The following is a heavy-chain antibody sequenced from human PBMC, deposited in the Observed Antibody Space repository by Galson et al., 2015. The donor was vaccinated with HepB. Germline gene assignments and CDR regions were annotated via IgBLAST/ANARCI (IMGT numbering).Heavy chain of an antibody. CDR3: ARLVGARGGLWYFDL. CDR1: GYSFTSYW. Sequence: QSGAEVKKPGESLKISCKGSGYSFTSYWIGWVRQMPGKGLGWMGIIYPGDSDTRYSPSFQGQVTISADKSISTAYLQWSSLKASDTAMYYCARLVGARGGLWYFDLWGRGTLVTVSS. V-gene: IGHV5-51*01. J-gene: IGHJ2*01. D-gene: IGHD1-26*01. CDR2: IYPGDSDT.